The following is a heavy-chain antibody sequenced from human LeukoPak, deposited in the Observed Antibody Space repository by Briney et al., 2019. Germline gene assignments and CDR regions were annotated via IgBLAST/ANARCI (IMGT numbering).Heavy chain of an antibody. Sequence: GGSLRLSCEASGFTVSSNYMSWVRQAPGKGLEWVSVIYSGGSTYYADSVKGRFTISRDNSKNTLYLQMNSLRAEDTAIYYCARHGYTSGRVRSWGQGTLVTVST. D-gene: IGHD6-19*01. J-gene: IGHJ4*02. CDR3: ARHGYTSGRVRS. V-gene: IGHV3-53*01. CDR1: GFTVSSNY. CDR2: IYSGGST.